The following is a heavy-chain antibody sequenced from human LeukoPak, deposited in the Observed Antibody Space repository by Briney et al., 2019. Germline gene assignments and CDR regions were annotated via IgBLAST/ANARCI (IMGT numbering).Heavy chain of an antibody. V-gene: IGHV3-23*01. CDR1: GFXFSSYA. Sequence: GGSLRLSCVASGFXFSSYAMSWVRQAPGKGLEWISGISGSGGITYYADSVKGRFTISRDNSKNTLYLQMNSLRAEDTAVYYCAKHSSAPGWGLDYWGQGTLVTVSS. CDR2: ISGSGGIT. D-gene: IGHD6-25*01. J-gene: IGHJ4*02. CDR3: AKHSSAPGWGLDY.